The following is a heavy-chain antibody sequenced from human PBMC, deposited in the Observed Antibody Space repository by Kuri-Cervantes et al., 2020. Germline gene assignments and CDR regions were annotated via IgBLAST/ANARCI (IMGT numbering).Heavy chain of an antibody. J-gene: IGHJ4*02. D-gene: IGHD1-26*01. CDR1: GFTFSSYS. V-gene: IGHV3-66*01. Sequence: GESLKISCAASGFTFSSYSMNWVRQAPGKGLEWVSVSYGGVRTYYADSVRGRFTVSRDTSTNTLYLQMNSLRAEDTAVYYCARDSSNIAGIDYWGQGTLVTVSS. CDR3: ARDSSNIAGIDY. CDR2: SYGGVRT.